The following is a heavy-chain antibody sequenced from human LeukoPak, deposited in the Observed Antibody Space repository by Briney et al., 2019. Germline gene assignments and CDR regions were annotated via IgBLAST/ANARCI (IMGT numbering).Heavy chain of an antibody. CDR2: IKEDGTQK. J-gene: IGHJ4*02. V-gene: IGHV3-7*01. Sequence: PGGSLRLSCAASGFTFNKSWMSWVRQAPGKGPEWVANIKEDGTQKYYVDSVRGRFTISRDNAENSLYLQMNSLRAEDTAVYYCARSLVVVVAATDYWGQGTLVTVSS. D-gene: IGHD2-15*01. CDR1: GFTFNKSW. CDR3: ARSLVVVVAATDY.